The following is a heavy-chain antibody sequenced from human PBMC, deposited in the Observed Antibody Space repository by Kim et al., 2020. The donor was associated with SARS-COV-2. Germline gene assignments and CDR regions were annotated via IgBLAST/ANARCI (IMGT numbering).Heavy chain of an antibody. V-gene: IGHV4-39*01. D-gene: IGHD6-13*01. CDR3: ARRVSRQIAPSASNWFDP. J-gene: IGHJ5*02. CDR2: FYYFGDT. CDR1: GDFITGSNYF. Sequence: SETLSLTCTVSGDFITGSNYFWAWIRQPPEKGLEWIASFYYFGDTQYNPSLRSRVTISLDTSKNQLSLTLSSVTAADTAVYYCARRVSRQIAPSASNWFDPWGQGTLVTVSS.